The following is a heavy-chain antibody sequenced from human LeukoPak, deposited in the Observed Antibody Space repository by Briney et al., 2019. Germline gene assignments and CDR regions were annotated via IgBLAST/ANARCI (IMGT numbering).Heavy chain of an antibody. Sequence: PGGSLRLSCAASGFTFSSYAMHWVRQAPGKGLEWVAVISYDGSNKYYADSVKGRFTISRDNSKNTLYLQMNSLRAEDTAVYYCARVKFGELFTDYWGQGTLVTVSS. CDR3: ARVKFGELFTDY. J-gene: IGHJ4*02. V-gene: IGHV3-30-3*01. D-gene: IGHD3-10*01. CDR2: ISYDGSNK. CDR1: GFTFSSYA.